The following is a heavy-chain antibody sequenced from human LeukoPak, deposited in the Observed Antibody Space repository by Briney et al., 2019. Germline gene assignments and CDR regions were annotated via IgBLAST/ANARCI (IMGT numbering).Heavy chain of an antibody. D-gene: IGHD3-22*01. J-gene: IGHJ4*02. Sequence: SQTLSLTCTVSGRSISSYYWSWIRQPPGKGLEWIGYIYYSGSTNYNPSLNSRVTISVDTSKNQFSLKLSSVTAADTAVYYCARGLNGGSSGYYYDYWGQGTLVTVSS. CDR1: GRSISSYY. CDR3: ARGLNGGSSGYYYDY. V-gene: IGHV4-59*01. CDR2: IYYSGST.